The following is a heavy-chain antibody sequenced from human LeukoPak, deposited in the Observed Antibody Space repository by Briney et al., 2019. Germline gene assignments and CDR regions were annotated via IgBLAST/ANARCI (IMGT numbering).Heavy chain of an antibody. CDR3: AREVADYGGYYYYHYMDV. D-gene: IGHD4-23*01. J-gene: IGHJ6*03. CDR2: IYYSGST. CDR1: GGSISSSSYY. Sequence: SETLSLTCTVSGGSISSSSYYWGWIRQPPGKGLEWIGSIYYSGSTYYNPSLKSRVTMSVDTSKNQFSLKLSSVTAADTAMYYCAREVADYGGYYYYHYMDVWGKGTTVTISS. V-gene: IGHV4-39*07.